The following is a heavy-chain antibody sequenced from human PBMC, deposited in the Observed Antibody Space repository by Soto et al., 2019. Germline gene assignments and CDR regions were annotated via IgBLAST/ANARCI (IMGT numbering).Heavy chain of an antibody. V-gene: IGHV4-31*03. CDR2: IYHSGDT. CDR1: GDSMSSTAYY. Sequence: SETLSLTCSVSGDSMSSTAYYWSWIRQHPGKGLEWIAYIYHSGDTHYNPSLRSRITISVDTSKNQFSLKLTSVTDADTAVYYCASTYSGYLDKWGQGTPVTVSS. CDR3: ASTYSGYLDK. J-gene: IGHJ4*02. D-gene: IGHD3-22*01.